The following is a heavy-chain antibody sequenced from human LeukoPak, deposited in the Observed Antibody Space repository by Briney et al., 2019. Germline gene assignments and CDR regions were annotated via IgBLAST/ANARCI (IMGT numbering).Heavy chain of an antibody. CDR1: GFTFSSYG. V-gene: IGHV3-30*02. CDR2: IRYDGSNK. Sequence: HAGGSLRLSCAASGFTFSSYGMHWVRQAPGKGLEWVAFIRYDGSNKYYADSVKGRFTISRDNSKNTLFLQMNSLRAEDTAVYYCARSPGSRVTVTTGWFDPWGQGTLVTVSS. D-gene: IGHD4-17*01. J-gene: IGHJ5*02. CDR3: ARSPGSRVTVTTGWFDP.